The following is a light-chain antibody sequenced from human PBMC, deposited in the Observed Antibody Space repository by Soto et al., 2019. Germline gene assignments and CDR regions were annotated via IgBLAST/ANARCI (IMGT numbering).Light chain of an antibody. CDR2: KAS. CDR1: QSISSW. V-gene: IGKV1-5*03. CDR3: QQYNSYSPLT. Sequence: DIQMTQSPSTLSASVGDRVTITCRASQSISSWLAWYQQKPGKAPKLLIYKASSLESGVPSRFSGSGSGTEFTLTIRSLQPDDFATYYCQQYNSYSPLTFGQGTKVDIK. J-gene: IGKJ1*01.